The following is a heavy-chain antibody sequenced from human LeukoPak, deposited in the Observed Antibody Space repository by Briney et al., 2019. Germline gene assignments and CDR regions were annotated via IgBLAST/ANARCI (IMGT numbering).Heavy chain of an antibody. Sequence: SETLSLTCTVSGGSISSHHWSWIRQPPRKGLEWIGYIYYSGSTNYKPSLKSRVTISVDTSKNQFSLKLTSVTAADTAVYYCARHLDIAASGTFDYWGQGTLVTVSS. D-gene: IGHD6-13*01. CDR2: IYYSGST. V-gene: IGHV4-59*08. CDR3: ARHLDIAASGTFDY. J-gene: IGHJ4*02. CDR1: GGSISSHH.